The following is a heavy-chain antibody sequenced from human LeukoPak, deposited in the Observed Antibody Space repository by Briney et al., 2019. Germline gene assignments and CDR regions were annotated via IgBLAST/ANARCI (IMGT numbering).Heavy chain of an antibody. CDR3: ARQEGSGGAAAGTFDY. CDR1: GYSFTSYW. D-gene: IGHD6-13*01. CDR2: IYPGDSDT. J-gene: IGHJ4*02. Sequence: GESLKISCKGSGYSFTSYWIGWVRQMPGKGLEWMGIIYPGDSDTRYSPSFQGQVAISADKSISTAYLQWSSLKASDTAMYYCARQEGSGGAAAGTFDYWGQGTPVTVSS. V-gene: IGHV5-51*01.